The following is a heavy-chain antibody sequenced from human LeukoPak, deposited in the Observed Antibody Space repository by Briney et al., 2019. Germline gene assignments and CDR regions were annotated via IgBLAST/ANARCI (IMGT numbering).Heavy chain of an antibody. CDR2: INPTGGST. Sequence: ASVKVSCKASGYTFTSYYMHWVRQAPGQGLEWMGLINPTGGSTGYAQKFQGRVTMTRDMSTSTDYMELNSLRAEDTAVYYCARDKVQGSEWGSNFDYWGQGTLVTVSS. J-gene: IGHJ4*02. CDR3: ARDKVQGSEWGSNFDY. D-gene: IGHD2-15*01. CDR1: GYTFTSYY. V-gene: IGHV1-46*01.